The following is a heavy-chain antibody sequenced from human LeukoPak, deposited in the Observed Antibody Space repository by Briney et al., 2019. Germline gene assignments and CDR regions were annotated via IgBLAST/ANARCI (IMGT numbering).Heavy chain of an antibody. Sequence: GGSLRLSCAASGFIFSSYGMHWVRQAPGKGLEWVAVIYYDESNKYYADSVRGRFTISRDNSKNTLFLQMSSLRAEDTAVYYCARDTFYSSGVYGLDVWGQGTTVTVSS. J-gene: IGHJ6*02. CDR3: ARDTFYSSGVYGLDV. V-gene: IGHV3-33*01. D-gene: IGHD3-22*01. CDR1: GFIFSSYG. CDR2: IYYDESNK.